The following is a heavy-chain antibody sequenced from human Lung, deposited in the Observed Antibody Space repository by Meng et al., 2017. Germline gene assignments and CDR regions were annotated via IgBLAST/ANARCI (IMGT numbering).Heavy chain of an antibody. J-gene: IGHJ4*02. CDR1: GYPFTTYA. CDR3: KSYANSDYFDY. CDR2: INAGNGNT. D-gene: IGHD4/OR15-4a*01. V-gene: IGHV1-3*01. Sequence: QVQLVQPGAEGKKPGASVKVSCKASGYPFTTYAMHWVRQAPGQRLEWMGWINAGNGNTKYSQKFQGRVTITNDTSASTDYMELTSLTSEDTAIYYCKSYANSDYFDYWGQGTLVTVSS.